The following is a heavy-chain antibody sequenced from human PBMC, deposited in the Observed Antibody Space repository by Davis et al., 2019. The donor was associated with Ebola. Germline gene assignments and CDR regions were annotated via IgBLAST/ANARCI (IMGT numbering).Heavy chain of an antibody. CDR3: ARSVVDTAMVNY. J-gene: IGHJ4*02. CDR2: ISYDGSNK. Sequence: GESLKISCAASGFTFSSYAMHWVRQAPGKGLEWVALISYDGSNKYYADSVKGRFTISRDNSKNTLYLQMNSLRAEDTAVYYCARSVVDTAMVNYWGQGTLVTVSS. D-gene: IGHD5-18*01. CDR1: GFTFSSYA. V-gene: IGHV3-30-3*01.